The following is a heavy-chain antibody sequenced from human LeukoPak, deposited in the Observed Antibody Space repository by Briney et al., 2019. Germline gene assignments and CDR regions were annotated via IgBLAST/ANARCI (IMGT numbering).Heavy chain of an antibody. J-gene: IGHJ6*03. D-gene: IGHD2-15*01. CDR1: GFTFSSYG. CDR3: AKDVGDPFYYYYYMDV. Sequence: GGSLRLSCAASGFTFSSYGMHWVRQAPGKGLEWVAVIWYDGSNKYYADSVKVRFTISRDNSKNTLYLQMNSLRAEDTAVYYCAKDVGDPFYYYYYMDVWGKGTTVTVSS. V-gene: IGHV3-33*06. CDR2: IWYDGSNK.